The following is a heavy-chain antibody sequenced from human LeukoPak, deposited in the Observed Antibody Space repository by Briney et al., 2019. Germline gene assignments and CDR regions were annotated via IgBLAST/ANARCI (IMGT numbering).Heavy chain of an antibody. Sequence: GASVKVSCKASGYTFTSYGISWVRQAPGQGLEWMGWISAYNGNTNYAQKLQGRVTMTTDTPTSTAYMELRSLRSDDTAVYYCARVNSALTYYYGMDVWGKGTTVTVSS. CDR3: ARVNSALTYYYGMDV. CDR2: ISAYNGNT. CDR1: GYTFTSYG. J-gene: IGHJ6*04. V-gene: IGHV1-18*04. D-gene: IGHD3-9*01.